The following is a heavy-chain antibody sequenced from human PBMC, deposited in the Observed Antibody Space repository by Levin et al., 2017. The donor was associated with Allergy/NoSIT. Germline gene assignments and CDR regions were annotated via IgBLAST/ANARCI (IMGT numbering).Heavy chain of an antibody. CDR3: ARVATEDAFDI. J-gene: IGHJ3*02. D-gene: IGHD5-12*01. V-gene: IGHV3-21*01. CDR1: GFTFSSYS. CDR2: ISSSSSYI. Sequence: LSLTCAASGFTFSSYSMNWVRQAPGKGLEWVSSISSSSSYIYYADSVKGRFTISRDNAKNSLYLQMNSLRAEDTAVYYCARVATEDAFDIWGQGTMVTVSS.